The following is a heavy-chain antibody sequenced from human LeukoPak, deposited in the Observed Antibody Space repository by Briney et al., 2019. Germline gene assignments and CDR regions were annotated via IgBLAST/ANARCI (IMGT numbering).Heavy chain of an antibody. CDR2: ISYDGSNK. D-gene: IGHD3-10*01. V-gene: IGHV3-30*04. J-gene: IGHJ4*02. CDR3: ARNGETLPPQIDY. CDR1: GFTFSSYA. Sequence: GGSLRLSCAASGFTFSSYAMHWVRQAPGKGLEWVAVISYDGSNKYYADSVKGRFTISRDNAKNSLYLQMNSLSAEDTAVYYCARNGETLPPQIDYWGQGTLATVSS.